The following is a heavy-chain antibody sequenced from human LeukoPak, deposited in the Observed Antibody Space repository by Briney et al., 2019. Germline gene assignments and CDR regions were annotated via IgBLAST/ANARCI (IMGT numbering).Heavy chain of an antibody. CDR2: ITSSTNYI. CDR1: GFTFSSYS. J-gene: IGHJ4*02. D-gene: IGHD3-22*01. Sequence: GGSLRLPCAASGFTFSSYSMNWVRQAPGKGLEWVSSITSSTNYIYYADSVKGRFTISRDDAKNTLYLQMNGLRAEDTAVYYCARDTNYYDSSGYYSGPDFDYWGQGTLVTVSS. V-gene: IGHV3-21*04. CDR3: ARDTNYYDSSGYYSGPDFDY.